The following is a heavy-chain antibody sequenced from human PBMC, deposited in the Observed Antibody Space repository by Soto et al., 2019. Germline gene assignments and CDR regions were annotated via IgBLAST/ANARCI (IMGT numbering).Heavy chain of an antibody. CDR2: ISAYNGNT. J-gene: IGHJ5*02. CDR1: GYTFTSYG. V-gene: IGHV1-18*04. CDR3: ARVVSRLTGYYSRVGMNWFDP. D-gene: IGHD3-9*01. Sequence: ASVKVSCKASGYTFTSYGISWVRQAPGQGLEWMGWISAYNGNTNYAQKLQGRVTMTTDTSTSTAYMELRSLRSDDTAVYYCARVVSRLTGYYSRVGMNWFDPWGQGTLVTVSS.